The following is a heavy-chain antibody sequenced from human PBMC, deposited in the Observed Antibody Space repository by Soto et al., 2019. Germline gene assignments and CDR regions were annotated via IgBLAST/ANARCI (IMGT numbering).Heavy chain of an antibody. D-gene: IGHD2-15*01. CDR1: GGSISSSY. Sequence: SETLSLTRTVSGGSISSSYWSWIRQPPGKGLEWLAYIYDDGSANYNPSLKSRATISLDMSKNQFSLKSTSVTAADTAVYYCARDKYCSGGSCRKNWFDPWGQGTLVTVSS. CDR2: IYDDGSA. CDR3: ARDKYCSGGSCRKNWFDP. V-gene: IGHV4-59*01. J-gene: IGHJ5*02.